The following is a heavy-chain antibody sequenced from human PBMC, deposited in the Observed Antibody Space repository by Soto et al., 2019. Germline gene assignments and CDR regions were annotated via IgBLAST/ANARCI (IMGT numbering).Heavy chain of an antibody. CDR3: ARSPGGYYID. J-gene: IGHJ3*01. Sequence: EVQLVESGGGLVKPGGSLRLSCADSGFSFSSYWMHWVRQGPGKGLVWVSRINTDGSSTNYADSVKGRFTISRDNAKNTVYLQMNSLRAEDTAVYYCARSPGGYYIDWGQGTMVTVSS. D-gene: IGHD3-9*01. V-gene: IGHV3-74*01. CDR1: GFSFSSYW. CDR2: INTDGSST.